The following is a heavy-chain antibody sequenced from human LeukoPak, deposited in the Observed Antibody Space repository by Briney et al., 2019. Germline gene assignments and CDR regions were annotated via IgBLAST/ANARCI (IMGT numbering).Heavy chain of an antibody. Sequence: ASVKVSCKASGYTFTSYGISRVRQAPGQGLEWMGWISAYNGNTNYAQKLQGGVTMTTDTSTSTAYMELRSLRSDDTAVYYCARAGPSLYYYGMDVWGQGTTVTVSS. CDR1: GYTFTSYG. CDR2: ISAYNGNT. V-gene: IGHV1-18*01. CDR3: ARAGPSLYYYGMDV. D-gene: IGHD3-10*01. J-gene: IGHJ6*02.